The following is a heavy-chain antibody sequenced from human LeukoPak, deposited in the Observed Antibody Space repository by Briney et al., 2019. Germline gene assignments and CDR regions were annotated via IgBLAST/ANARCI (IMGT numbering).Heavy chain of an antibody. J-gene: IGHJ6*02. CDR1: GGSINYYY. CDR2: IYYSGGT. CDR3: ARGDYDFWSGYDYYYYGVDV. Sequence: SETLSLTCTVSGGSINYYYWMWIRQPPGKGLEWIGYIYYSGGTHYNPSLKSRVTMLVDTSKNQFSLKLTAVTAADTAVYYCARGDYDFWSGYDYYYYGVDVWGQGTTVTVSS. D-gene: IGHD3-3*01. V-gene: IGHV4-59*01.